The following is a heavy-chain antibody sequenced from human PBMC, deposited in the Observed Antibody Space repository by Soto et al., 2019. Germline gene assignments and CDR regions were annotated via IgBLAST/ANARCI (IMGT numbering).Heavy chain of an antibody. CDR3: AKSGNYDILTGYYSFDY. CDR2: ISGSGGST. Sequence: GGSLRLSCAASGFTFSSYAMSWVRQAPGKGLEWVSAISGSGGSTYYADSVKGRFTISRDNSKNTPYLQMNSLRAEDTSVYYCAKSGNYDILTGYYSFDYWGQGTLVTVSS. V-gene: IGHV3-23*01. J-gene: IGHJ4*02. D-gene: IGHD3-9*01. CDR1: GFTFSSYA.